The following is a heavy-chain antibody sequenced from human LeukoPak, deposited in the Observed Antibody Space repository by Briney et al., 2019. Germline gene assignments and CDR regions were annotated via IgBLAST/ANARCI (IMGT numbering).Heavy chain of an antibody. CDR1: GFTFSNYG. Sequence: GGSLRLSCAASGFTFSNYGMHWVRQAPGKGLEWMAVMSHDGNNKNYADSVKGRFTISRGNSKNTLFLQMNSLRAEDTAVYYCAKGEGITGTATPDYWGQGTLLTVSS. D-gene: IGHD1-20*01. CDR2: MSHDGNNK. V-gene: IGHV3-30*18. J-gene: IGHJ4*02. CDR3: AKGEGITGTATPDY.